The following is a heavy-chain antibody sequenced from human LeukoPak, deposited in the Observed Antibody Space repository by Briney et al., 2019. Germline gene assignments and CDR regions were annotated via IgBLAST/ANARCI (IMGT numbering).Heavy chain of an antibody. Sequence: SSETLSLTCTVSGGSISSYYWSWIRQPPGKGLEWIGYIYYSGSTNYNPSLKSRVTISVDTSKNQFSLKLSSVTAADTAVYYCARGLGGASFYGAFDIWGQGTMVTVSS. D-gene: IGHD1-26*01. CDR1: GGSISSYY. CDR2: IYYSGST. J-gene: IGHJ3*02. CDR3: ARGLGGASFYGAFDI. V-gene: IGHV4-59*08.